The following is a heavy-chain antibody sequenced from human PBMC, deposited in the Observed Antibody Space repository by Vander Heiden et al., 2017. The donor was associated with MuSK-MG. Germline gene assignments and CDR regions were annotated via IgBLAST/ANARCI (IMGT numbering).Heavy chain of an antibody. CDR3: ARRIVVVVAATDAFDI. D-gene: IGHD2-15*01. V-gene: IGHV5-10-1*01. Sequence: SPSFQGHVTISADKSISTAYLQWSSLKASDTAMYYCARRIVVVVAATDAFDIWGQGTMVTVSS. J-gene: IGHJ3*02.